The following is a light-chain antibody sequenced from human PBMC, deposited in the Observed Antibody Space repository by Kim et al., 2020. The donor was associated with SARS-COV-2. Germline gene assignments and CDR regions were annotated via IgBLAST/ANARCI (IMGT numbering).Light chain of an antibody. CDR2: RHS. Sequence: SVALGQTARITGVGNNIGSNNVPWYQQKPGQAPVLVIYRHSNRPSGIPDRFSGSNSGNTATLTISRAQAGDEADYYCQVWDSSTVVFGGGTQLTVL. CDR3: QVWDSSTVV. J-gene: IGLJ2*01. CDR1: NIGSNN. V-gene: IGLV3-9*01.